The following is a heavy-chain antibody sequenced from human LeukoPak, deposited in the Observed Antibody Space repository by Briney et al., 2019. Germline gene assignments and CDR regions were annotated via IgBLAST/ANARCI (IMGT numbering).Heavy chain of an antibody. Sequence: GSLRLSCAASGFTFSSYAMSWIRQPPGKGLEWIGEINHSGSTNYNPSLKSRVTISVDTSKNQFSLKLSSVTAADTAVYYCARANGLSRRPPTGTKNWFDPWGQGTLVTVSS. CDR1: GFTFSSYA. D-gene: IGHD3-10*01. CDR3: ARANGLSRRPPTGTKNWFDP. V-gene: IGHV4-34*01. CDR2: INHSGST. J-gene: IGHJ5*02.